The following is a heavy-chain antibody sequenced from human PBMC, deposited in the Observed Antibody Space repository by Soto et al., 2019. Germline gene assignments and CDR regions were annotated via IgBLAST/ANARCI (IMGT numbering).Heavy chain of an antibody. CDR2: LYDSGGT. CDR1: GGSVSSGSYY. D-gene: IGHD6-13*01. Sequence: SETLSLTXTVSGGSVSSGSYYWSWIRQPPGKGLEWIGHLYDSGGTNYNPSLKSRVTISVDTSKRQFSLKLSSVTAADTAVYWCARELTGYSRSWYGDWFDPWGQGTLVTVSS. CDR3: ARELTGYSRSWYGDWFDP. V-gene: IGHV4-61*01. J-gene: IGHJ5*02.